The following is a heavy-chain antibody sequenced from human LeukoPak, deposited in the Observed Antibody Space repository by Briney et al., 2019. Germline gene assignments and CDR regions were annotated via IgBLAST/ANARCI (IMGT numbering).Heavy chain of an antibody. J-gene: IGHJ4*02. D-gene: IGHD3-22*01. CDR1: GFTFSSYA. CDR2: ISVSGGTK. Sequence: PGGSLRLSCAASGFTFSSYAMSWVRQAPGKGLEWVSAISVSGGTKSYADSVKGRFTISRDNAKNSLYLQMNSLRAEDTAVYYCARCGARYDSSGFYSEDTLGAGYYFDFWGQGTLVTVSS. CDR3: ARCGARYDSSGFYSEDTLGAGYYFDF. V-gene: IGHV3-23*01.